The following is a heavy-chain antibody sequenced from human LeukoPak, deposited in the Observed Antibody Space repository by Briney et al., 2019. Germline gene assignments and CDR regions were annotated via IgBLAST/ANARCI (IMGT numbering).Heavy chain of an antibody. CDR2: ISGSGGST. Sequence: GGSLRLSCAASGSTFSSYGMSWVRQAPGKGLEWVSAISGSGGSTYYADSVKGRFTISRDNSKNTLYLQMNSLRAEDTAVYYCAKMVSRGGSPLDYWGQGTLVTVSS. D-gene: IGHD5-18*01. J-gene: IGHJ4*02. CDR3: AKMVSRGGSPLDY. CDR1: GSTFSSYG. V-gene: IGHV3-23*01.